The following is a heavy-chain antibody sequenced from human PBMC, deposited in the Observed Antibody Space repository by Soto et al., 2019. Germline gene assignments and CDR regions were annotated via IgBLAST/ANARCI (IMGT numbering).Heavy chain of an antibody. CDR1: GFTFSSYS. Sequence: GGSQRLSCAASGFTFSSYSMNWVRQAPGKGLEWVSSISSSSSYINYADSLQGRFTISRDNAKNSLYLQMNSLRAEDTAVYYCARGLEWPNYMDVWGKGTTVTVSS. D-gene: IGHD3-3*01. CDR3: ARGLEWPNYMDV. CDR2: ISSSSSYI. V-gene: IGHV3-21*01. J-gene: IGHJ6*03.